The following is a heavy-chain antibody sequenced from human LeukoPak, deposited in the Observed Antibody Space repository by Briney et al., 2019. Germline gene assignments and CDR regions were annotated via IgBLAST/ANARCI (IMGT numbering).Heavy chain of an antibody. J-gene: IGHJ6*02. CDR2: ISYDGSNK. D-gene: IGHD3-10*01. CDR1: GFTFSSYG. Sequence: GGSLRLSCAASGFTFSSYGMHGVRQAPGKGLEWVAVISYDGSNKYYADSVEGRFTISRDNHKNTLYLQMNSLRAEDTAVYYCAKEPGLAVRGVIHYYYYYGMDVWGQGTTVTVSS. V-gene: IGHV3-30*18. CDR3: AKEPGLAVRGVIHYYYYYGMDV.